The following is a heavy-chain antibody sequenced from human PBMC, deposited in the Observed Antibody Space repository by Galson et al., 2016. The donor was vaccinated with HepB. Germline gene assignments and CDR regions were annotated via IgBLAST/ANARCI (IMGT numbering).Heavy chain of an antibody. Sequence: SLRLSCAASGFTFSRHWMTWVRQAPGKGLEWVANLNPDGTDKRYADSAKGRFTISRDNANNSVFLQMHSLRAEDTALYYCARVDYTDEGINVWGQGTTVTVSS. CDR2: LNPDGTDK. V-gene: IGHV3-7*01. CDR3: ARVDYTDEGINV. D-gene: IGHD4-11*01. J-gene: IGHJ6*02. CDR1: GFTFSRHW.